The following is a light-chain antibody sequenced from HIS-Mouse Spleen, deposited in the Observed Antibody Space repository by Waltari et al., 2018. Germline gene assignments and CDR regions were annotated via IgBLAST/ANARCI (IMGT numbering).Light chain of an antibody. CDR1: QWPKKY. V-gene: IGLV3-10*01. CDR2: EYS. Sequence: YELTQPPPVSVSPGQTARITCSGEQWPKKYASWYQQKTGQAPVLVIYEYSNRPSGISESFSGSNSGTTATLTITGVQAEDEADYYCYSTASSSNHRVFGGGTKLTVL. CDR3: YSTASSSNHRV. J-gene: IGLJ2*01.